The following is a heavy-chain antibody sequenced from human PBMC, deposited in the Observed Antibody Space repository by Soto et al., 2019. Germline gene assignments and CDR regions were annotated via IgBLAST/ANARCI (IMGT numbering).Heavy chain of an antibody. Sequence: QVQLVQSGAEVKKPGSSVKVSCKASGGTFSSYAISWVRQAPGQGLVWMGGIIAIFGRANYAQKFQSRVTITADESTTTDYMELSSLRSEDTAGYYCFATHFPQGYYYYGMDVWGQGTTVTVSS. CDR3: FATHFPQGYYYYGMDV. V-gene: IGHV1-69*01. CDR2: IIAIFGRA. J-gene: IGHJ6*02. CDR1: GGTFSSYA.